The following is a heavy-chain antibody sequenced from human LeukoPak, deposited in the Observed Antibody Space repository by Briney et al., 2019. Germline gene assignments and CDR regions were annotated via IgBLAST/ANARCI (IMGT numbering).Heavy chain of an antibody. V-gene: IGHV4-61*01. CDR2: IYYSGST. CDR1: GGSIASSSYY. J-gene: IGHJ6*02. Sequence: SETLSLTCTVSGGSIASSSYYWSWIRQPPGKGLEWIGYIYYSGSTNYNPSLKSRVTISVDTSKNQFSLKLSSVTAADTAVYYCARQSQYYYYGMDVWGQGTTVTVSS. CDR3: ARQSQYYYYGMDV.